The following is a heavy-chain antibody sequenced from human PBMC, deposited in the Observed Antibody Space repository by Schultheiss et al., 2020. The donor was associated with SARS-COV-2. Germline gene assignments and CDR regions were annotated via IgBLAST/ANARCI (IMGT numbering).Heavy chain of an antibody. CDR3: ARGFRYSYGGWFDP. V-gene: IGHV4-59*12. CDR2: ISYSGST. Sequence: SETLSLTCAVYGGSFSGYYWSWIRQPPGKGLEWIGYISYSGSTSYHPSLNSRVTISVDTSKKQFSLKLSSVTAADTAVYYCARGFRYSYGGWFDPWGQGTLVTVSS. J-gene: IGHJ5*02. CDR1: GGSFSGYY. D-gene: IGHD5-18*01.